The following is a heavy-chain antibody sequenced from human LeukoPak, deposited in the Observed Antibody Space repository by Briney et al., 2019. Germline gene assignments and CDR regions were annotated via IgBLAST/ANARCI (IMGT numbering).Heavy chain of an antibody. Sequence: ASVKVSCKASGYTFTSYGISWVRQAPGQGLEWMGWISTYNGDTNYAQKLQGRVTMTTDTSTNTAYMELRSLRSDDTAVYYCAREGLGELALDYWGQGTLVTVSS. J-gene: IGHJ4*02. CDR1: GYTFTSYG. V-gene: IGHV1-18*01. CDR3: AREGLGELALDY. D-gene: IGHD3-16*01. CDR2: ISTYNGDT.